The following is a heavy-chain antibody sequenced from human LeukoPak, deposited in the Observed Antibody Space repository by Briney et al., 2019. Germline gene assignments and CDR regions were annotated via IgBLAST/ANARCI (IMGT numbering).Heavy chain of an antibody. D-gene: IGHD2-21*02. V-gene: IGHV1-69*13. Sequence: EASVKVSCKASGGTFSSYAISWVRQAPGQGLEWMGGIIPIFGTANYAQKFQGRVTITADESTSTAYMELSSLRSEDTAVYYCARDGCGGDCFNYYYYMDVWGKGTTVTISS. CDR1: GGTFSSYA. CDR3: ARDGCGGDCFNYYYYMDV. CDR2: IIPIFGTA. J-gene: IGHJ6*03.